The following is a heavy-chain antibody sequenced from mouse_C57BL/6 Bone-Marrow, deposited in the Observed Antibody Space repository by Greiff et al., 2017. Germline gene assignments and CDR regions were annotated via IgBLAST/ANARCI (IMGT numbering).Heavy chain of an antibody. J-gene: IGHJ2*01. D-gene: IGHD1-2*01. CDR3: ARGATAPGDFDY. Sequence: QVQLQQPGAELVKPGASVKLSCKASGYTFTSYWMHWVKQRPGQGLEWIGMIHPSSGSTNYNEKFKSKATLTVDKSSSTAYMQLSSLTSEDSAVXYCARGATAPGDFDYWGQGTTLTVSS. V-gene: IGHV1-64*01. CDR2: IHPSSGST. CDR1: GYTFTSYW.